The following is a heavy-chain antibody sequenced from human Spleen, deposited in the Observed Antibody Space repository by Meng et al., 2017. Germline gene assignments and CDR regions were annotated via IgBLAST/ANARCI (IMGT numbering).Heavy chain of an antibody. CDR3: ARAMGAYYDSSGYYPGEFDY. D-gene: IGHD3-22*01. CDR2: IYYSGST. V-gene: IGHV4-59*08. Sequence: GSLRLSCTVSGGSISSYYWSWIRQPPGKGLEWIGYIYYSGSTNYNPSLKSRVTISVDTSKNQFSLKLSSVTAADTAVYYCARAMGAYYDSSGYYPGEFDYWGQGTMVTVSS. J-gene: IGHJ4*02. CDR1: GGSISSYY.